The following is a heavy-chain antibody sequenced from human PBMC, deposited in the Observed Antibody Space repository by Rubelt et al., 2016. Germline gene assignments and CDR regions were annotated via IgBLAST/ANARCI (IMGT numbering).Heavy chain of an antibody. CDR3: ARAGYFDWFDP. V-gene: IGHV3-30*04. CDR1: GFTFSSYA. J-gene: IGHJ5*02. CDR2: ISYDGSNK. D-gene: IGHD3-9*01. Sequence: GGGVVQPGRSLRLSCAASGFTFSSYAMHWVRQAPGKGLEWVAVISYDGSNKYYADSVKGRFTISRDNAKNSLYLQMNSLRAEDTAVYYCARAGYFDWFDPWGQGTLVTVSS.